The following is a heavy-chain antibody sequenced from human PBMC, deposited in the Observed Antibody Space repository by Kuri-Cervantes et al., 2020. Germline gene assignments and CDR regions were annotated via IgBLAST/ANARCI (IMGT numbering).Heavy chain of an antibody. CDR2: IIPIFGTA. CDR1: GYTFTTSG. D-gene: IGHD2-8*01. CDR3: ADSSMRGGFDP. Sequence: SVKVSCKASGYTFTTSGIRWVRQAPGQGLEWMGGIIPIFGTANYAQKFQGRVTITTDESTSTAYMELSSLRSEDTAVYYCADSSMRGGFDPWGQGTLVTVSS. V-gene: IGHV1-69*05. J-gene: IGHJ5*02.